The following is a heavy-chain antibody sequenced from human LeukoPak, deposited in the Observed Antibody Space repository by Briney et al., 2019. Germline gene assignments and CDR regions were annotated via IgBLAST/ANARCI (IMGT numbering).Heavy chain of an antibody. J-gene: IGHJ4*02. CDR1: GFTFSSYA. CDR2: ISGSGGST. CDR3: AKVLSYYDSSAFDY. Sequence: GSLRLSCEAFGFTFSSYAMSWVRQAPGKGLEWVSSISGSGGSTYYADSVKGRFSISRDNPKNTLYLQMNSLRAEDTAVYSCAKVLSYYDSSAFDYWGQGTLVTVSS. D-gene: IGHD3-22*01. V-gene: IGHV3-23*01.